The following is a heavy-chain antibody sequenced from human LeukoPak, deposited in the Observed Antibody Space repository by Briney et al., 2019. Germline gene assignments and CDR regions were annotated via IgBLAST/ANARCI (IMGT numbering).Heavy chain of an antibody. CDR2: INPNSGGA. V-gene: IGHV1-2*02. CDR3: ARGGAAAATWGWFDP. CDR1: GYTFTGYY. D-gene: IGHD6-13*01. J-gene: IGHJ5*02. Sequence: ASVKVSCKASGYTFTGYYIHWVRQAPGQGLEWMGWINPNSGGANSAQKFQGRVTMTRDTSISTAYMELSRLRSDDTAVYYCARGGAAAATWGWFDPWGQGTLVTVSS.